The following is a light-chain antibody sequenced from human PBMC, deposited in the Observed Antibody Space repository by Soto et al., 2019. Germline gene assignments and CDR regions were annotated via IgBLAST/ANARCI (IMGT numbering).Light chain of an antibody. CDR1: QDISNY. J-gene: IGKJ5*01. CDR2: DAS. Sequence: DIQMTQSPSSLSASVGDRVTITCQASQDISNYLNWYQQKPGKAPKLLIYDASNLETGVPSRFSGSGSGTDFTFTISSLQPEDIVTYYCQQYDNHPPSITFGQGTRLEIK. CDR3: QQYDNHPPSIT. V-gene: IGKV1-33*01.